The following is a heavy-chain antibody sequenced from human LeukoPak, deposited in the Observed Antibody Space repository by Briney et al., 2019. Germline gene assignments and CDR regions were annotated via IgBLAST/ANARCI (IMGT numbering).Heavy chain of an antibody. V-gene: IGHV1-3*01. CDR3: VRDQSRDIRVDFDY. D-gene: IGHD5-24*01. J-gene: IGHJ4*02. CDR1: GYNFFKYA. Sequence: GASVKVSCKTSGYNFFKYAIHWVRQAPGQRFEWMGWIDGGNGDTRFSQKFQDRVSFTRDTFATTVYMELTSLRSEDTAVYYCVRDQSRDIRVDFDYWGQGTLVIVSS. CDR2: IDGGNGDT.